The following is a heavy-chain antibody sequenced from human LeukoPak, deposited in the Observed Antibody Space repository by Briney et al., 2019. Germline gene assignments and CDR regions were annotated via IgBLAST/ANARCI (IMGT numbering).Heavy chain of an antibody. D-gene: IGHD6-6*01. V-gene: IGHV3-23*01. Sequence: GGSLRLSCAASGFSLSSHAMSWVRQAPGKGLEWVSATSSSDAGTYYADSVKGRFTISRDNSKNTLYLQMNSLRAEDTAVYYCANIAPRKAYYYYMDVWGKGTTVTVSS. J-gene: IGHJ6*03. CDR2: TSSSDAGT. CDR3: ANIAPRKAYYYYMDV. CDR1: GFSLSSHA.